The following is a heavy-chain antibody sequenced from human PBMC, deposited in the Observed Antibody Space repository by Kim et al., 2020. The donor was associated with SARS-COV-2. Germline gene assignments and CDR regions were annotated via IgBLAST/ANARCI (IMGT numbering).Heavy chain of an antibody. CDR2: LHHTGST. V-gene: IGHV4-39*01. CDR1: RGSISSNTYY. J-gene: IGHJ3*02. CDR3: ARHLGYCSSTTCYGAFDS. Sequence: SETLSLTCTVSRGSISSNTYYWGWIRQPPGKGLEWIGSLHHTGSTFYNPSLKSRVSVSADTPKNQFSLKLESVTAADTAVYYCARHLGYCSSTTCYGAFDSWGQGTLLTVSA. D-gene: IGHD2-2*01.